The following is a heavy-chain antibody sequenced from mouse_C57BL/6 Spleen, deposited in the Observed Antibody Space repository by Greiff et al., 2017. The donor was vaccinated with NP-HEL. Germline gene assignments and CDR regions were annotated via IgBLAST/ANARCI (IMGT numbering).Heavy chain of an antibody. V-gene: IGHV1-78*01. Sequence: QLQQSDAELVKPGASVKISCKVSGYTFTDHTIHWMKQRPEQGLEWIGYIYPRDGSTKYNEKFKGKATLTADKSSSTAYMQLNSLTSEDSAVYFCASPPYYGSSFFAYWGQGTLVTVSA. CDR1: GYTFTDHT. CDR2: IYPRDGST. D-gene: IGHD1-1*01. J-gene: IGHJ3*01. CDR3: ASPPYYGSSFFAY.